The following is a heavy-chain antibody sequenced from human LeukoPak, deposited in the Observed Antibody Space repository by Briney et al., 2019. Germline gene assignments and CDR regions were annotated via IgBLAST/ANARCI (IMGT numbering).Heavy chain of an antibody. J-gene: IGHJ3*02. CDR3: ARDYSPTYDGRVYYDAFDI. V-gene: IGHV3-21*01. CDR2: ISSSSSYI. D-gene: IGHD3-22*01. Sequence: GGSLRLSCAASGFTFSSYSMNWVRQAPGKGLEWVSSISSSSSYIYYVDSVKGRFTISRDNAKNSLYLQMNSLRAEDTAVYYCARDYSPTYDGRVYYDAFDIWGQGTMVTVSS. CDR1: GFTFSSYS.